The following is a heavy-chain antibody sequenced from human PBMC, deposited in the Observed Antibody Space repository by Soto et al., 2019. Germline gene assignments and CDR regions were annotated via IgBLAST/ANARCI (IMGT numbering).Heavy chain of an antibody. CDR2: MNPGSGKT. D-gene: IGHD6-13*01. CDR1: GYTFINFD. CDR3: ARMESAGTLNWFDP. V-gene: IGHV1-8*02. J-gene: IGHJ5*02. Sequence: ASVKVSCKASGYTFINFDISWVRQAAGQGLEWLGWMNPGSGKTGYASKFQGRVAMTRDASTGTSHLELSSLTSDDTAVYYCARMESAGTLNWFDPWGQGTMVTVYS.